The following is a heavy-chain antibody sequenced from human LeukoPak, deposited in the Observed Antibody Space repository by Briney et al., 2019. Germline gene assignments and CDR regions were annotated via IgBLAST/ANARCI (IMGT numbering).Heavy chain of an antibody. CDR3: ARAEGSCSGSACFSY. V-gene: IGHV7-4-1*02. CDR1: GYTFTDYY. J-gene: IGHJ4*02. CDR2: INTNTGNP. Sequence: ASVKVSCKASGYTFTDYYIHWVRQAPGKGLEWMGWINTNTGNPTYAQGFTGRFVFSLDTSVSTAYLHISSLKAEDTAVYYCARAEGSCSGSACFSYWGQGTLVTVSS. D-gene: IGHD2-15*01.